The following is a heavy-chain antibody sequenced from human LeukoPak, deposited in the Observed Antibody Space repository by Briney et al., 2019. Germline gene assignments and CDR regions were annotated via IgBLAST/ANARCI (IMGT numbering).Heavy chain of an antibody. J-gene: IGHJ4*02. D-gene: IGHD6-13*01. V-gene: IGHV3-21*01. Sequence: GGSLRLSCAASGFTFSSYSMNWVRQAPGKGLEWVSFISSSRSYIYYADSVKGRYTISRDNAKNSLYLQMNSLRAEDTAVYYCARFIAAPYYFDYWGRGTLVTVSS. CDR3: ARFIAAPYYFDY. CDR2: ISSSRSYI. CDR1: GFTFSSYS.